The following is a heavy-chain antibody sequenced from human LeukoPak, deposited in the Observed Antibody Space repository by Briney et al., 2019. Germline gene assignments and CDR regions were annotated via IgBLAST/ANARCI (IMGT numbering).Heavy chain of an antibody. CDR1: GFTFSSYA. J-gene: IGHJ4*02. D-gene: IGHD6-6*01. V-gene: IGHV3-23*01. Sequence: GGSLRLSCASSGFTFSSYAMSWVRQAPGKGLEWVSTIGGTGVRTYYAGSVKGRFTISRDNSKNTLYLQINSLRAEDTAVYFCAKDRLRGPYFFHYWGQGTLVTVSS. CDR3: AKDRLRGPYFFHY. CDR2: IGGTGVRT.